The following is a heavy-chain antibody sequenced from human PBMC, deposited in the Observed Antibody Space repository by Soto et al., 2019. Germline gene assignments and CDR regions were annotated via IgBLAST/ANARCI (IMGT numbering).Heavy chain of an antibody. Sequence: LRLSCAASGFTFTSYTMNWVRQAPGKGLEWVSSISSSSDYIYYADSMKGRVTISRDNAKSSLFLDMNSLTGEDTAVYYCARARVYATGPLDFWGQGTLVTVSS. V-gene: IGHV3-21*06. CDR1: GFTFTSYT. CDR3: ARARVYATGPLDF. CDR2: ISSSSDYI. J-gene: IGHJ4*02. D-gene: IGHD6-13*01.